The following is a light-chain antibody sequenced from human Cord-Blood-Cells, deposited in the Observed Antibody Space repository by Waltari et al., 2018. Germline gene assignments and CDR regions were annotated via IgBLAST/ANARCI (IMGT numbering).Light chain of an antibody. CDR1: SSDVGGYNL. Sequence: QSALTQPASVSGSPGHSITLTCTATSSDVGGYNLVPWYQQPPGKAPKLMIYEGSKRPSGVSNRFSGSKSGNTASLTISGLQAEDEADYYCCSYAGSSTWVFGGGTKLTVL. J-gene: IGLJ3*02. V-gene: IGLV2-23*01. CDR3: CSYAGSSTWV. CDR2: EGS.